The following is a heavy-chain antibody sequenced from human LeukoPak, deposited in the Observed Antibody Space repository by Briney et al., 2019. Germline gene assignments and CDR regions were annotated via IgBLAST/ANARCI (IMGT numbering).Heavy chain of an antibody. J-gene: IGHJ6*02. CDR2: IYDSGST. Sequence: SETLSLTCTVSGGSINSYYWSWIRQPPGKGLEWIGYIYDSGSTNYNPSLKSRVTISIDTSKNQFSLKLSSVTAADTAVYYCARDVITFGGVIYGMDVWGQGTTVTVSS. V-gene: IGHV4-59*01. CDR1: GGSINSYY. CDR3: ARDVITFGGVIYGMDV. D-gene: IGHD3-16*01.